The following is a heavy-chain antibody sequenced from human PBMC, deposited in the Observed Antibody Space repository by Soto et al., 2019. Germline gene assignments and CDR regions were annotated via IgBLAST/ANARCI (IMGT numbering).Heavy chain of an antibody. CDR2: LVPLADNS. CDR1: GGTFSSYA. Sequence: QVQLVQSGSEVKKPGSSVKVSCKASGGTFSSYAISWVRKAPGQGLEWRGGLVPLADNSNYAQKFRVRVTITADEYTSTAYMELSSLRSEYKAVYYCARSQGSSTSLEIYYYFCYGMDVWGKGTTVTVSS. CDR3: ARSQGSSTSLEIYYYFCYGMDV. J-gene: IGHJ6*04. D-gene: IGHD2-2*01. V-gene: IGHV1-69*19.